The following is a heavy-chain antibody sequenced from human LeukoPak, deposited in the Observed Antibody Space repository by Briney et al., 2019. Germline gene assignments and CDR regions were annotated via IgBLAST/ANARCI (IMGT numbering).Heavy chain of an antibody. J-gene: IGHJ4*02. V-gene: IGHV4-39*07. CDR3: ARERAVTTYYYFDY. CDR2: IYHSGST. Sequence: SETLSLTCTVSGGSISSSSYYWGWIRQPPGKGLEWIGSIYHSGSTYYNPSLKSRVTIAVETSKNQFSLKLSSVTAADKAVYYCARERAVTTYYYFDYWGQGTLVTVSS. CDR1: GGSISSSSYY. D-gene: IGHD4-17*01.